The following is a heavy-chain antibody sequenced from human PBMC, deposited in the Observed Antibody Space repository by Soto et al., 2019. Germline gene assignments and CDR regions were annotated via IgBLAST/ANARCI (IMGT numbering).Heavy chain of an antibody. Sequence: GGSLRLSCAASGFTVSSNYMSWVRQAPGKGLEWVSVIYSGGSTYYADSVKGRFTISRDNSKNTLYLQMNSLRAEDTAVYYCARGGDNYVWGNYDSWGQGTMVTVS. CDR1: GFTVSSNY. CDR2: IYSGGST. D-gene: IGHD3-16*01. J-gene: IGHJ3*01. V-gene: IGHV3-53*01. CDR3: ARGGDNYVWGNYDS.